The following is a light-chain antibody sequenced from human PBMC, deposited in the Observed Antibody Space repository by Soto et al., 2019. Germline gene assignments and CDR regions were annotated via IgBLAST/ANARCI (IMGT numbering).Light chain of an antibody. Sequence: DIQMTQSPSSLSASVGDRVTISCRASQGISNYVAWYQQKPGKVPQVLIYGASTLQSGVPSRFSGSGSGTDFTLTISSLQPEDVATYYCQKYNTAPCTFGPGTKVDIK. V-gene: IGKV1-27*01. CDR3: QKYNTAPCT. CDR1: QGISNY. CDR2: GAS. J-gene: IGKJ3*01.